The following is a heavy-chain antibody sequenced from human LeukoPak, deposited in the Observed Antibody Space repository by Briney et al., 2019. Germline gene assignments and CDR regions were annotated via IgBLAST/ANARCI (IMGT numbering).Heavy chain of an antibody. CDR1: GFTFSSYG. CDR2: IRYDGTNK. CDR3: ARDLSPLSHDFWSAYPV. V-gene: IGHV3-30*02. Sequence: GGSLRLSCAASGFTFSSYGIHWVRQAPGKGLEWVAFIRYDGTNKYYADSVKGRFTISRDNAKNSLYLHMNSLRAEDTAVYYCARDLSPLSHDFWSAYPVWGQGTLVTVSS. D-gene: IGHD3-3*01. J-gene: IGHJ4*02.